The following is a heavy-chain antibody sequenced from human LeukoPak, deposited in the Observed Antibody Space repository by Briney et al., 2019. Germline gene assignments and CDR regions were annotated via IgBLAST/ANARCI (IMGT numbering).Heavy chain of an antibody. V-gene: IGHV3-23*01. D-gene: IGHD6-19*01. Sequence: GGSLRLSCAVSGFTFSSHIMFWVRHAPGKGLEWVSTITTTGAKTYYADSVKGRFTISRDNSRDMVYLQMSSLRVEDTAFYYCAIGRGPVAPRWGQGTLVTVSS. CDR2: ITTTGAKT. CDR1: GFTFSSHI. CDR3: AIGRGPVAPR. J-gene: IGHJ4*02.